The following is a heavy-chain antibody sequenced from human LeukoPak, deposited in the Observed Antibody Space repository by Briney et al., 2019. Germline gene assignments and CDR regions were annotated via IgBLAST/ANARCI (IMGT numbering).Heavy chain of an antibody. J-gene: IGHJ3*02. Sequence: SETLSLTCTVSGGSINSSYWTWIRQPPGRGLEWIENIYYSGSTNYNPSLKSRVTISVDTSTNQFSLKVTSVTAADTAVYYCARQGRWSDAFDIWGQGTMVTVSS. CDR1: GGSINSSY. D-gene: IGHD4-23*01. CDR3: ARQGRWSDAFDI. V-gene: IGHV4-59*08. CDR2: IYYSGST.